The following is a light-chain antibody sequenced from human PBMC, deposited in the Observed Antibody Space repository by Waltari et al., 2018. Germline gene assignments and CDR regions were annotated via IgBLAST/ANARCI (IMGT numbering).Light chain of an antibody. J-gene: IGKJ4*01. V-gene: IGKV1-16*02. CDR3: QQYSTFPPT. Sequence: ILTWRASQAISTFLAWFQLKPGKAPKSLIYAASTLQTGVSSNFSGSGSGTDFTLTISSLQPGDCSTYYCQQYSTFPPTFGGGTRVEI. CDR2: AAS. CDR1: QAISTF.